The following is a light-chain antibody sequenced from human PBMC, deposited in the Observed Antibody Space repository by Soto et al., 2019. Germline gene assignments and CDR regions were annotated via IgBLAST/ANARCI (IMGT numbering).Light chain of an antibody. V-gene: IGKV3-15*01. CDR1: QRVISN. J-gene: IGKJ1*01. Sequence: YPSPLSVSPGDRATLSCRTIQRVISNLAWYQQKPGQVPRLLIYGAFKRASGIPDRFRGSGSGTDFTLTISSMQPEDFTGYCSKHSASLPSPFAERTKADI. CDR2: GAF. CDR3: KHSASLPSP.